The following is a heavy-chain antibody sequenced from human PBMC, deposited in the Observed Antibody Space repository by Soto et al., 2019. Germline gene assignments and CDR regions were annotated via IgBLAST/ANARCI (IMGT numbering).Heavy chain of an antibody. CDR3: AGTTSHQWYYMDV. V-gene: IGHV6-1*01. Sequence: QVQLQESGPGLVKPSQTLSLTCAISGDSVSSNSAAWTWIRLSPSRGLEWLARTYYRSRWYNDYAVAVRSRITVNPDTSKNQFSLQLTSVTPEDKAVYYCAGTTSHQWYYMDVWGKGTTVTVSS. J-gene: IGHJ6*03. CDR2: TYYRSRWYN. CDR1: GDSVSSNSAA. D-gene: IGHD1-7*01.